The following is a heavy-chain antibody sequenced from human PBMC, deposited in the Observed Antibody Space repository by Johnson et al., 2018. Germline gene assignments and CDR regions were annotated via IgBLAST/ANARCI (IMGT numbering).Heavy chain of an antibody. CDR2: ISYDGSNQ. J-gene: IGHJ3*02. CDR1: GFTFSSYA. Sequence: VQLVESGGGVVQPGRSLRLSCAASGFTFSSYAMHWVRQAPGKGLEWVAVISYDGSNQYYADSVKGRFTIARDNSKNTLYLQMNSLRAEDTGVYYCARDWVVVAATDAFDIWGQGTMVTVSS. D-gene: IGHD2-15*01. CDR3: ARDWVVVAATDAFDI. V-gene: IGHV3-30-3*01.